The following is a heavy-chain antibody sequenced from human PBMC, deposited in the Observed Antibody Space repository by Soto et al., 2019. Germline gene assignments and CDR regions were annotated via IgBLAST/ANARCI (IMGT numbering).Heavy chain of an antibody. CDR3: ASFPAGGEWLLGNY. CDR2: INHSGST. J-gene: IGHJ4*02. Sequence: SETLSLTCAVYGGSFSGYYWSWIRQPPGKGLEWIGEINHSGSTNYNPSLKSRVTISVDTSKNQFSLKLSSVTAADTAVYYCASFPAGGEWLLGNYWGQGTLVTVSS. CDR1: GGSFSGYY. V-gene: IGHV4-34*01. D-gene: IGHD3-3*01.